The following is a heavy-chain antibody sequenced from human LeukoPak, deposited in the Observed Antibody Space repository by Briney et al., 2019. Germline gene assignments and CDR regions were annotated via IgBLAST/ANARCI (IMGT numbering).Heavy chain of an antibody. CDR2: VDPEDGET. V-gene: IGHV1-69-2*01. CDR1: GYTFTDYY. D-gene: IGHD3-22*01. Sequence: ASVKISCKVSGYTFTDYYMHWVQQAPGKGLEWMGLVDPEDGETIYAEKFQGRVTITADTSTDTAYMELSSLRSEDTPMYYCATGRSVWLWGAFDIWGQGTMVTVSS. CDR3: ATGRSVWLWGAFDI. J-gene: IGHJ3*02.